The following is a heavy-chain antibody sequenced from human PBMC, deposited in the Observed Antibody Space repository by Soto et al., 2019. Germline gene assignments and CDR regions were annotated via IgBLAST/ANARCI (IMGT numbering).Heavy chain of an antibody. Sequence: QVQLQQWGAGLLKPSGTLSLTCAVYGGSFSGYYWTWIRQPPGKGLEWIGEIDHSGNTKYNPSLRSRGXXSXDKXKNQFSLKLSSVTAADTAVYYCARPMNTVTVSLGYWGQGTRVTVSS. D-gene: IGHD4-17*01. CDR1: GGSFSGYY. CDR2: IDHSGNT. V-gene: IGHV4-34*02. J-gene: IGHJ4*02. CDR3: ARPMNTVTVSLGY.